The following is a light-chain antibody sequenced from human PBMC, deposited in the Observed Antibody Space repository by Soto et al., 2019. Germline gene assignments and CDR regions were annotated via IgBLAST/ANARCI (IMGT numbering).Light chain of an antibody. V-gene: IGKV3-20*01. CDR3: QVYASF. CDR1: QTMKSEY. J-gene: IGKJ3*01. Sequence: EIVLTQSPGTLSLSPGERAALSCRASQTMKSEYLACYQQKPGQAPRLLIHGASSRATGIPDRFSGSGSGTDFTLTISSLEPDDFAVYYCQVYASFFGPGTKVDVK. CDR2: GAS.